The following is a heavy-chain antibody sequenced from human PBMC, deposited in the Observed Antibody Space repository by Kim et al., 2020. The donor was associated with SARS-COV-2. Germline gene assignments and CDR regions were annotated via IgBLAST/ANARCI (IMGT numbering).Heavy chain of an antibody. CDR1: GFTFSTYW. CDR3: VRGSNAWRGVDY. D-gene: IGHD3-3*01. J-gene: IGHJ4*02. V-gene: IGHV3-74*01. CDR2: IDPDGNTA. Sequence: GGSLRLSCAASGFTFSTYWMHWVRQAPGKGLSCVSRIDPDGNTADCAASVKGRFTISRDNAKNTLYLQMNRLRAEDTAVYYCVRGSNAWRGVDYWGQGTLVTVSS.